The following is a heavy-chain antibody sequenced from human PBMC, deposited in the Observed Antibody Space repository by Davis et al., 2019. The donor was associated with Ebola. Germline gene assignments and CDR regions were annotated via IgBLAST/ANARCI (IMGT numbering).Heavy chain of an antibody. CDR3: ARLGGQFIYYFDY. Sequence: GESLKISCAASGFTFSSYWMSWVRQAPGKGLEWVANIKQDGSEKYYVDSVKGRFTISRDNAKNSLYLQMNSLRAEDTAVYYCARLGGQFIYYFDYWGQGTLVTVSS. J-gene: IGHJ4*02. CDR1: GFTFSSYW. CDR2: IKQDGSEK. V-gene: IGHV3-7*01. D-gene: IGHD3-16*01.